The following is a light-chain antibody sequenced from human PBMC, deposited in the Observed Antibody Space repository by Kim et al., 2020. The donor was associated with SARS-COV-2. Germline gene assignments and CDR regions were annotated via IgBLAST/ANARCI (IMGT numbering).Light chain of an antibody. CDR3: QTWVSGIRV. CDR2: IPNDGSH. CDR1: SGNSNYS. V-gene: IGLV4-69*01. J-gene: IGLJ3*02. Sequence: SATLTCKRSSGNSNYSIAWHKRQPEKGPRVLMTIPNDGSHDEGDGIPHRFSGSSAGAERYLTITRRHVEDEADYYCQTWVSGIRVFGGRTRLTVL.